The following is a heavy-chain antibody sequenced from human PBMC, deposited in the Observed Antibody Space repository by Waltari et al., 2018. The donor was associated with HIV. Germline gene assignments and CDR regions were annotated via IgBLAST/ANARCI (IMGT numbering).Heavy chain of an antibody. CDR3: VRGPSCSGGTCYTLFDL. D-gene: IGHD6-25*01. CDR1: GYNFTSYA. CDR2: VNPDKGNT. Sequence: QVQLVQSGAELKKPGASVTISCKASGYNFTSYAIHWLRQAPGQRPEWVAWVNPDKGNTKYSRKFQARVTVTRDESAATAYMALTDLRFEETAVYYCVRGPSCSGGTCYTLFDLWGQGTLVSVSS. V-gene: IGHV1-3*01. J-gene: IGHJ4*02.